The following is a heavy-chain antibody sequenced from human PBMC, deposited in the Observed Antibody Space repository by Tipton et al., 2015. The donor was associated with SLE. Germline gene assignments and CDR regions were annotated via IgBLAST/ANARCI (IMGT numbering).Heavy chain of an antibody. D-gene: IGHD6-19*01. CDR1: GDSITSYY. J-gene: IGHJ6*02. CDR2: IYYNGHT. CDR3: ARRGGWAHYYYYGMDV. Sequence: TLSLTCTVSGDSITSYYWNWIRQPPGKGLEWTGYIYYNGHTNYSPSLKSRVTLSVDTSKNQFSLKLSSVTAADTAVYYCARRGGWAHYYYYGMDVWGQGTTVTVSS. V-gene: IGHV4-59*12.